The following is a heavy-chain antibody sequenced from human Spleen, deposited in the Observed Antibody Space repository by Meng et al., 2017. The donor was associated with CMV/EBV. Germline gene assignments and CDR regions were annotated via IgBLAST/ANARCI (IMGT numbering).Heavy chain of an antibody. CDR1: GFTFSSYD. J-gene: IGHJ4*02. CDR3: ARDLFGSGYLDS. D-gene: IGHD3-3*01. CDR2: IGTAGDT. V-gene: IGHV3-13*01. Sequence: GGSLRLSCAASGFTFSSYDMHWVRQATGKGLEWVSAIGTAGDTYYPGSVKGRFTISRENAKNSLYLQMNSLRAGDTAVYFCARDLFGSGYLDSWGQGTLVTVSS.